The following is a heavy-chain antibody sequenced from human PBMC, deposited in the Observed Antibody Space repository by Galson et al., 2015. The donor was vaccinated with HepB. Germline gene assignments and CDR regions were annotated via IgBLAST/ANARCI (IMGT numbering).Heavy chain of an antibody. Sequence: SLRLSCAASGFTFSSYGMHWVRQAPGKGLEWVAVISYDGSNKYYADSVKGRFTISRDNSKNTLYLQMNSLRAEDTAVYYCATGGHYGDYDRYFDYWGQGTLVTVSS. CDR1: GFTFSSYG. D-gene: IGHD4-17*01. CDR3: ATGGHYGDYDRYFDY. J-gene: IGHJ4*02. CDR2: ISYDGSNK. V-gene: IGHV3-30*03.